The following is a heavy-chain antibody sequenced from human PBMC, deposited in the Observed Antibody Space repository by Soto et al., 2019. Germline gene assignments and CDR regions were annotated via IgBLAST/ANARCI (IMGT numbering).Heavy chain of an antibody. CDR2: IWYDGSNE. CDR3: ASLDTARIQIAGY. Sequence: GGSLRLSCAASGFPFRSYGMHWVRQAPGKGLEWVSVIWYDGSNEYYTDSVKGRFTISRDNSKNTLYLQMNSLRAEDTAMYYSASLDTARIQIAGYWGQGIQVTVSS. CDR1: GFPFRSYG. J-gene: IGHJ4*02. V-gene: IGHV3-33*01. D-gene: IGHD5-18*01.